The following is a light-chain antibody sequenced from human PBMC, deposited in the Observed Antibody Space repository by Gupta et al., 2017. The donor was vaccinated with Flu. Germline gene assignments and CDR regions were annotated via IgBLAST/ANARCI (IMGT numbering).Light chain of an antibody. Sequence: PSSLSASVGDRVTITCRASQKLASYLNWYQQRPGKAPKLLIYAASSLQSGVPSRFSGSGSGSDFTLTISRLQPEDFATYYCQQSYSFPWTFGQGTKVEIK. J-gene: IGKJ1*01. CDR3: QQSYSFPWT. V-gene: IGKV1-39*01. CDR2: AAS. CDR1: QKLASY.